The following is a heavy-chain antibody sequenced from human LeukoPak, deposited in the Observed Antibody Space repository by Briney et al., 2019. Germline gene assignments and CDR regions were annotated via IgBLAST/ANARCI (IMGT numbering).Heavy chain of an antibody. V-gene: IGHV7-4-1*02. CDR3: AREISCSGGSCSDI. D-gene: IGHD2-15*01. CDR2: INTNTGNP. CDR1: GYTFTSYA. J-gene: IGHJ3*02. Sequence: ASVKVSCKASGYTFTSYAMNWVRQAPGQGLEWMGWINTNTGNPTYARGFTGRFVFSLDTSVSTAYLQISSLKAEDTAVYYCAREISCSGGSCSDIWGQGTMVTVSS.